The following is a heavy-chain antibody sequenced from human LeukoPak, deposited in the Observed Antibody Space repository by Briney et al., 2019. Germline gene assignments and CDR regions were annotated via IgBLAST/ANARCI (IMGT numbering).Heavy chain of an antibody. D-gene: IGHD3-10*01. Sequence: SETLSLTCAVSGGSISSGGYSWSWIRQPPGKGLEWIGYIYHSGSTYYNPSLKSRVTISVDRSKNQFSLKLSSVTAADTAVYYCARGGSGSYCPMGWFDPWGQGTLVTVSS. J-gene: IGHJ5*02. CDR1: GGSISSGGYS. CDR2: IYHSGST. V-gene: IGHV4-30-2*01. CDR3: ARGGSGSYCPMGWFDP.